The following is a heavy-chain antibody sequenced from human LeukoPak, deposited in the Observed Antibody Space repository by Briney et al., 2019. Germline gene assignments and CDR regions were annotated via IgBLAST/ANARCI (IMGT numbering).Heavy chain of an antibody. CDR2: ISSSSSYI. Sequence: PGGSLRLSCAASGFTFSSYSMNWVRQAPGKGLEWVSFISSSSSYIYYADSVKGRFTISRDNAKNSLYLQMNSLRAEDTAVYYCARDYCSSTSCYRILENAFDIWGQGTMVTVSS. V-gene: IGHV3-21*01. D-gene: IGHD2-2*02. CDR1: GFTFSSYS. CDR3: ARDYCSSTSCYRILENAFDI. J-gene: IGHJ3*02.